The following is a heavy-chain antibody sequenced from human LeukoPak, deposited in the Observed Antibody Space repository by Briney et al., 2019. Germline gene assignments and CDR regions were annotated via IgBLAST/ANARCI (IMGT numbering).Heavy chain of an antibody. Sequence: GGSLRLSCAASGLTFSSYAMHWVRQAPGKGLEWVAIISYDGSNKYYADSVKGRFTISRDTSKNTLYLQMNSLRAEDTAVYYCASSPGGITAAVEYWGQGILVTVSS. J-gene: IGHJ4*02. V-gene: IGHV3-30*04. CDR2: ISYDGSNK. CDR1: GLTFSSYA. D-gene: IGHD6-13*01. CDR3: ASSPGGITAAVEY.